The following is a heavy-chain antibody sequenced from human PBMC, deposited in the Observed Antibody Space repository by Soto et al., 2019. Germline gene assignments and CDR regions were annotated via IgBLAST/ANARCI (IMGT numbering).Heavy chain of an antibody. V-gene: IGHV4-34*01. CDR2: INHSGST. CDR1: GGSFSGYY. J-gene: IGHJ6*04. Sequence: SETLSLTCAVYGGSFSGYYWSWIRQPPGKGLEWIGEINHSGSTNYNPSLKSRVTISVDTSKNQFSLKLSSVTAADTAVYYCARGQILSTRPHYGRDVWGKGTRVTFPS. D-gene: IGHD2-2*01. CDR3: ARGQILSTRPHYGRDV.